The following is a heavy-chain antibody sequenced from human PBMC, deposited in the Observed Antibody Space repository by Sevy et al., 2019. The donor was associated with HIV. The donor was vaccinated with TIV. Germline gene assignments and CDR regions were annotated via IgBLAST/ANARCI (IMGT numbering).Heavy chain of an antibody. CDR2: IYTSGST. J-gene: IGHJ6*02. Sequence: SETLSLTCTVSGGSISSYYWSWIRQPAGKGLEWIGRIYTSGSTNYNPSLKSRVTMSVDTSKNQFSPKLSSVTAADTAVYYCARDQEGITRRPPFSYYYGMDVWGQGTTVTVSS. V-gene: IGHV4-4*07. CDR3: ARDQEGITRRPPFSYYYGMDV. CDR1: GGSISSYY. D-gene: IGHD3-10*01.